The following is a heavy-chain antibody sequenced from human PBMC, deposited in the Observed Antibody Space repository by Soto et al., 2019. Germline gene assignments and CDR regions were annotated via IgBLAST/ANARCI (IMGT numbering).Heavy chain of an antibody. CDR2: IYRGGSP. J-gene: IGHJ4*02. V-gene: IGHV3-53*01. CDR1: GFTVSSDN. D-gene: IGHD3-16*01. Sequence: GGSLRLSCAASGFTVSSDNMSWVRQAPGKGLEWVSVIYRGGSPYYTDSVNGRFTISRDSSKNMLFLQMNSVTAEDTAVYCCRGGGSSHYVHPVNWGRGTLVTVSS. CDR3: RGGGSSHYVHPVN.